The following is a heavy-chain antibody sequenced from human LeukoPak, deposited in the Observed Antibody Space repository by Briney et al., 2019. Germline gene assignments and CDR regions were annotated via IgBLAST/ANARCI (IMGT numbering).Heavy chain of an antibody. J-gene: IGHJ5*02. CDR1: GYTFTGYY. Sequence: ASVKVSCKASGYTFTGYYMHWVRQAPGQGLEWMGWINPNSGGTNYAQKFQGRVTMTRDTSISTAYMELSRLRSDDTAVYYCARDEWFGELSNWFDPWGQGTLVTVSS. V-gene: IGHV1-2*02. CDR3: ARDEWFGELSNWFDP. CDR2: INPNSGGT. D-gene: IGHD3-10*01.